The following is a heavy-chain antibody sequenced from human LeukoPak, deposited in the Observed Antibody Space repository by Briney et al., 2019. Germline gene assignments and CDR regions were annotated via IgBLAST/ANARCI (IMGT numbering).Heavy chain of an antibody. CDR3: TRDRPVSLDYYYYYMDV. D-gene: IGHD4-11*01. CDR1: GYTFTGYG. Sequence: EASVKLSCTASGYTFTGYGISWVRQAPGQGLEWMGWISAYNGNTNYPQKVQGRVTMTIDTSTSTAYMELRSLRSDDMAVYYCTRDRPVSLDYYYYYMDVWGEGTTVTVSS. CDR2: ISAYNGNT. J-gene: IGHJ6*03. V-gene: IGHV1-18*03.